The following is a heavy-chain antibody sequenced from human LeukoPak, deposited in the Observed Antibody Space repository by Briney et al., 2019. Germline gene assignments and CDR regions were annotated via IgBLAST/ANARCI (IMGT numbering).Heavy chain of an antibody. Sequence: SVKVSCKASGGTFSSYAISWVRQAPGQGLEWMGGIIPIFGTANYAQKFQGRVTITADESTSTPYMELSSLRSEDTAVYYCARQGYCSSTSCYGGGYYYYGMDVWGKGTTVTVSS. J-gene: IGHJ6*04. D-gene: IGHD2-2*01. CDR2: IIPIFGTA. V-gene: IGHV1-69*01. CDR1: GGTFSSYA. CDR3: ARQGYCSSTSCYGGGYYYYGMDV.